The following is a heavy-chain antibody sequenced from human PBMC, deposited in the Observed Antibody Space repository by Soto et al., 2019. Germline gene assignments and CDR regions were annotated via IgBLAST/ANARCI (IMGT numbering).Heavy chain of an antibody. D-gene: IGHD6-25*01. CDR2: SYYSGST. Sequence: QLQLQASGPGMVKPAETLSLICTVSGGSISTSSYSWGWIRRPPGKGLEWIGTSYYSGSTYYNPSLRGRVTTSVYTSRSRFSLILSSVTAADTAVYYCYRHHNLEAAHRNRWFDAWGPGTLVTVSS. J-gene: IGHJ5*01. CDR1: GGSISTSSYS. CDR3: YRHHNLEAAHRNRWFDA. V-gene: IGHV4-39*01.